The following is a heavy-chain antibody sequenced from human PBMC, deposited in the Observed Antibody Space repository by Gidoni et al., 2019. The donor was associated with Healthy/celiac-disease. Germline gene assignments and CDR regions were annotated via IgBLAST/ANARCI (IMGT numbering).Heavy chain of an antibody. CDR1: GFTFSSYS. J-gene: IGHJ5*02. D-gene: IGHD2-2*01. CDR3: ARAGVVVPVGWFDP. V-gene: IGHV3-21*01. Sequence: EVQLVESGGGLVKPGGSLRLSCADSGFTFSSYSMNWVRQAPGKGLEWVSSISSSSSYIYYADSVKGRFTISRDNAKNSLYLQMNSLRAEDTAVYYCARAGVVVPVGWFDPWGQGTLVTVSS. CDR2: ISSSSSYI.